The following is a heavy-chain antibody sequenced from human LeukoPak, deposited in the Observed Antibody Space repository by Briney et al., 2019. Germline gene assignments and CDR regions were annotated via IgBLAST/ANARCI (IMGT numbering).Heavy chain of an antibody. D-gene: IGHD2-21*02. J-gene: IGHJ5*02. CDR3: STEGLAYCDGDCYS. V-gene: IGHV3-15*01. CDR1: AFIFNNAW. CDR2: IKSKTDGGTT. Sequence: PGGSLRLSCATSAFIFNNAWMSWARQPQGKGLEWVGRIKSKTDGGTTDYAAPVKGRFTISRDDSKNTLYLQMNTLKTEDTAVYYCSTEGLAYCDGDCYSWGQGTLVTVSS.